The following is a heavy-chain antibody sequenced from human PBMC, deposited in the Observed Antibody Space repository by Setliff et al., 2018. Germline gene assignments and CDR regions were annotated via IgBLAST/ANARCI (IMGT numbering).Heavy chain of an antibody. J-gene: IGHJ6*03. CDR1: GGSISSGGYY. CDR2: IYYSGST. CDR3: ARVTGFLYIDV. V-gene: IGHV4-31*03. D-gene: IGHD3-3*01. Sequence: SETLSLTCTVSGGSISSGGYYWSWIRQHPGKGLEWIGYIYYSGSTYYNPSLKSRVTISVDTSRNQFSLNLSSVTAADTAVYYCARVTGFLYIDVWGKGTTVTVSS.